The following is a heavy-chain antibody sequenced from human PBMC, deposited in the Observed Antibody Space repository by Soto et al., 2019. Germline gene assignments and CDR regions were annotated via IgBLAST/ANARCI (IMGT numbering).Heavy chain of an antibody. J-gene: IGHJ6*03. CDR2: INWNGGST. Sequence: GGSLRLSCAASGFTFDDYGMSWVRQAPGKGLEWVSGINWNGGSTGYADSVKGRFTISRDNAKNSLYLQMNSLRAEHTALYHCAREERYPYYYYMDVWGKGTTVTVSS. D-gene: IGHD3-9*01. CDR1: GFTFDDYG. V-gene: IGHV3-20*01. CDR3: AREERYPYYYYMDV.